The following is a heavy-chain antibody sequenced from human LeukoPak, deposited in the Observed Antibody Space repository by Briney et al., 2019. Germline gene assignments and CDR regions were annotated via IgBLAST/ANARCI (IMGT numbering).Heavy chain of an antibody. CDR2: ISGSGDST. Sequence: GGSLRLSCAASGFTFSNYAMSWVRQAPGKGLERVSDISGSGDSTYYADSVKGRFTISRDNSKNTLYLQMNSLRAEDTAVYYCTTGPTPYYYDSSGYYVPFVRPLDYWGQGTLVTVSS. D-gene: IGHD3-22*01. V-gene: IGHV3-23*01. CDR1: GFTFSNYA. J-gene: IGHJ4*02. CDR3: TTGPTPYYYDSSGYYVPFVRPLDY.